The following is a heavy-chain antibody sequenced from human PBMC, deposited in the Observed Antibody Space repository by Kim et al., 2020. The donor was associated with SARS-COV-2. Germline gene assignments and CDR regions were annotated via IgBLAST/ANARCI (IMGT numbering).Heavy chain of an antibody. CDR3: ATITIAAASRVGVYYYYG. CDR1: GFTFSSYA. J-gene: IGHJ6*01. CDR2: IWYDGSNK. Sequence: GGSLRLSCAASGFTFSSYAMHWVRQAPGKGLEWVAVIWYDGSNKYYADSVKGRFTISRDNSKNTLYLQMNSLRAEDTAVYYCATITIAAASRVGVYYYYG. D-gene: IGHD6-13*01. V-gene: IGHV3-33*01.